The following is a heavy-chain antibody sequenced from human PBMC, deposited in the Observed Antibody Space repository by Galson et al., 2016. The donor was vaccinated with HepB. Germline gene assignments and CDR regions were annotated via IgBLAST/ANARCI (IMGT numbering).Heavy chain of an antibody. CDR3: ARGGVKRVRFLKWSPNTHFDS. J-gene: IGHJ4*02. V-gene: IGHV4-34*01. Sequence: ETLSLTCAVYGGSFSGNYWSWIRQSPGKGLEWIGEIINSGGTNYNPSLKSRVTISLDTSKNQFSLKVTSLTAADTAVYYCARGGVKRVRFLKWSPNTHFDSWGQGTVVTVSS. CDR1: GGSFSGNY. D-gene: IGHD3-3*01. CDR2: IINSGGT.